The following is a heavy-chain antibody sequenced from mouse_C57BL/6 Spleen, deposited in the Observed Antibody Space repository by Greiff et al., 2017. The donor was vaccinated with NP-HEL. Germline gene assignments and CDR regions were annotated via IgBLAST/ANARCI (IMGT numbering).Heavy chain of an antibody. J-gene: IGHJ2*01. V-gene: IGHV1-4*01. Sequence: VKLQESGAELARPGASVKMSCKASGYTFTSYTMHWVKQRPGQGLEWIGYINPSSGYPKYNQKFKDKATLTADKSSSKAYMQLSSLTSEDSAVYYCARELYYKETYFDYWGQGTTLTVSS. CDR1: GYTFTSYT. CDR3: ARELYYKETYFDY. D-gene: IGHD1-1*01. CDR2: INPSSGYP.